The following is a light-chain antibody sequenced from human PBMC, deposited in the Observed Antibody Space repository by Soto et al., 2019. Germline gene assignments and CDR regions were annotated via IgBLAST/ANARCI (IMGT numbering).Light chain of an antibody. V-gene: IGLV2-14*01. CDR3: SSYTSSITPYV. CDR1: LTAIGAYNY. Sequence: QSVLTQPAPVSGSPGPPIPISSTGTLTAIGAYNYVSWYQQHPGKAPKLLIYGVSSRPSGVSNRFSGSKSGNAAYLTISGLHADDEAEYYCSSYTSSITPYVFGTGTKVTVL. CDR2: GVS. J-gene: IGLJ1*01.